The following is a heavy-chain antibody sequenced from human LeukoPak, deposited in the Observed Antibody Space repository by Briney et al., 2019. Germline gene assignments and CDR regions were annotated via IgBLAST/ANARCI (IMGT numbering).Heavy chain of an antibody. J-gene: IGHJ4*02. CDR1: GGSISSSSYY. CDR2: IYYSGST. CDR3: ARHCTNGVCYTDFDY. Sequence: KPSETLSLTCTVSGGSISSSSYYWGWIRQPPGKGLEWIGSIYYSGSTYYNPSLKSRVTISVDTSKNQFPLKLSSVTAADTAVYYCARHCTNGVCYTDFDYWGEGTLVAVSS. D-gene: IGHD2-8*01. V-gene: IGHV4-39*01.